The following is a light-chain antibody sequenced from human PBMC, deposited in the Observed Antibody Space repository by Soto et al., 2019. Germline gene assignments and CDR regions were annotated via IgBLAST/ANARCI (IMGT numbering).Light chain of an antibody. CDR3: QQRSNWPFT. V-gene: IGKV3-11*01. CDR1: QSVSRY. Sequence: EIVLTHSPSTLSLSPCEIATLSCRASQSVSRYLAWYQQKPGQAPRLLIYDASNRATGIPARFSGSGSGTDFTLTISSLEPEDFAIYYCQQRSNWPFTFGPGT. CDR2: DAS. J-gene: IGKJ3*01.